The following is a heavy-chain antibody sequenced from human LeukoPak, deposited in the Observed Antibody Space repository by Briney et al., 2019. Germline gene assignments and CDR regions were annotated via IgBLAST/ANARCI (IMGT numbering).Heavy chain of an antibody. V-gene: IGHV4-59*01. D-gene: IGHD3-3*01. CDR2: IYYSGST. CDR1: GGSISSYY. J-gene: IGHJ5*02. Sequence: SETLSLTCTVSGGSISSYYWSWIRQPPGKGLEWIGYIYYSGSTNYNPSLKSRVTISVDTSKNQFSLKLSSVTAADTAVYYCARSRQHDSWSGRVNWFDPWGQGTLVTVSS. CDR3: ARSRQHDSWSGRVNWFDP.